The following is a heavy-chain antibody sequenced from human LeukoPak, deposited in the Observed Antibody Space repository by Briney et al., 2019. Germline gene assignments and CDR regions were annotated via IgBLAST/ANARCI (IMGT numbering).Heavy chain of an antibody. D-gene: IGHD6-13*01. CDR1: GFTFSSYW. CDR2: INRVGSST. J-gene: IGHJ6*03. CDR3: ARVGSSSVYYYYYYMDV. V-gene: IGHV3-74*01. Sequence: GGSLRLSCAASGFTFSSYWIHWVRQAPGKGLVWVSRINRVGSSTDYADSVKSRFTISRDNAKNALYLQMNSLRVEDTAVYYCARVGSSSVYYYYYYMDVWGKGTTVTVSS.